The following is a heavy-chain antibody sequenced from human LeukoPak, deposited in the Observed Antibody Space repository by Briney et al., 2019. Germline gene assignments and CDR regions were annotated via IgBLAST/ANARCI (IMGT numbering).Heavy chain of an antibody. Sequence: ASVKVSCKASGYTFTSYDINWVRQATGQGLEWMVWMNPNSGNTGHAQKFQGRVTMTRNTSISTAYMGLSSLRSEDTAVYYWARDNAFYSSGWMNGFDPWGQGTLVTVSS. CDR2: MNPNSGNT. V-gene: IGHV1-8*01. J-gene: IGHJ5*02. CDR1: GYTFTSYD. D-gene: IGHD6-19*01. CDR3: ARDNAFYSSGWMNGFDP.